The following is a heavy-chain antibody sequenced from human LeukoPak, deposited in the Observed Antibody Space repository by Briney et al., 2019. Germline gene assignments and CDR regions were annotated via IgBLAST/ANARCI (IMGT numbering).Heavy chain of an antibody. CDR1: GGTLRRHA. Sequence: ASVKVSCKASGGTLRRHAITWVRQAPGQGLEWMGWITAYNGNTNYAQKFQGRVTMTTDTSTTTAYMELRNLKSDDTAVYYCARDCSGGTCSSFWFDPWGQGTLVTVSS. J-gene: IGHJ5*02. CDR3: ARDCSGGTCSSFWFDP. V-gene: IGHV1-18*01. CDR2: ITAYNGNT. D-gene: IGHD2-15*01.